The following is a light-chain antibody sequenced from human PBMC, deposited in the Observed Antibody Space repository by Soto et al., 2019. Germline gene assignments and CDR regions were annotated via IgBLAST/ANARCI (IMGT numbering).Light chain of an antibody. CDR2: GAS. CDR1: QGIRSY. Sequence: DIQLTQSPSFLSASVGDRVTITCRASQGIRSYLAWYRQRPGKAPELLIYGASTLRPGGASRFSGSGSGTEFTLTISSLQPEDFATYLCQQLNTFPPFFTFGPGTKVDIK. CDR3: QQLNTFPPFFT. J-gene: IGKJ3*01. V-gene: IGKV1-9*01.